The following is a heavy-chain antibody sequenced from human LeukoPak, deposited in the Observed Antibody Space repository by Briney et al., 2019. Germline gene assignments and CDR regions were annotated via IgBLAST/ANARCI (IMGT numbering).Heavy chain of an antibody. V-gene: IGHV4-59*01. CDR1: GGSISSYY. D-gene: IGHD1-7*01. CDR2: VYNSGST. CDR3: VRDRELFY. J-gene: IGHJ4*02. Sequence: SETLSLTCTVSGGSISSYYWSWIRQPPGKGLEWLGYVYNSGSTDYNPSLKSRVTISADTSKNQFSLKLSSVTAADTAVYCCVRDRELFYWGQGTLVTVSS.